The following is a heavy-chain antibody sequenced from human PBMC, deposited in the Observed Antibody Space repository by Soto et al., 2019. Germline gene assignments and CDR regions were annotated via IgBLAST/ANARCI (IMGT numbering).Heavy chain of an antibody. D-gene: IGHD5-18*01. CDR1: GYTFTSYD. J-gene: IGHJ6*02. V-gene: IGHV1-8*01. CDR2: MNPNSGNT. CDR3: ARVRAPRGYSYGRYGMDV. Sequence: ASVKVSCKASGYTFTSYDINWVRQATGQGLEWMGWMNPNSGNTGYAQKFQGRVTMTRNTSISTAYMELSSLRSEDTAVYYCARVRAPRGYSYGRYGMDVWGQGTTVTVSS.